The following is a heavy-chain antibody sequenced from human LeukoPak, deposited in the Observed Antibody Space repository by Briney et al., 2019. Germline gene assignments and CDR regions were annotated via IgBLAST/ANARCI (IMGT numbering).Heavy chain of an antibody. CDR2: INHSGST. J-gene: IGHJ4*02. CDR1: GGSFSAHY. V-gene: IGHV4-34*01. Sequence: SETLSLTCIVYGGSFSAHYWAWIRQPPGKGLEWIGEINHSGSTNYNPSLKSRVTISVDTSKSQFSLNLNSVAAADTAVYYCARGPRISEMATITWYFNYWGQGTLVTVSS. CDR3: ARGPRISEMATITWYFNY. D-gene: IGHD5-24*01.